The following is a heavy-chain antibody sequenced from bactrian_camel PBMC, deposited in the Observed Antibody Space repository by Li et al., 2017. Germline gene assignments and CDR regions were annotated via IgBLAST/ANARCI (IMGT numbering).Heavy chain of an antibody. CDR1: GYTFSSTC. CDR2: IAINGGT. D-gene: IGHD2*01. Sequence: HVQLVESGGGSVQAGGSLRLSCAASGYTFSSTCMAWFRQAPGNEREGVAYIAINGGTDYTYSVKDRFTISKDNAKNTLYLQMDSLKPEDTAIYYCAADQWAFGLGNAYRYWGQGTQVTVS. J-gene: IGHJ4*01. CDR3: AADQWAFGLGNAYRY. V-gene: IGHV3S53*01.